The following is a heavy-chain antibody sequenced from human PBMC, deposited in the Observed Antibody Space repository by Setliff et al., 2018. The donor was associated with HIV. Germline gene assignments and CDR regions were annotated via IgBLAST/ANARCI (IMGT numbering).Heavy chain of an antibody. V-gene: IGHV3-7*01. CDR2: IKQDGSEK. D-gene: IGHD3-3*01. Sequence: PGGSLRLSCAASGFTFSNYWMSWVRQAPGKGLEWVANIKQDGSEKYYVDSVRGRFTISRDNSKNSLYLQMNSLRVEDTAVYYCARDYLYYNLYNGSPVYGMDVWGQGTTVTVSS. CDR3: ARDYLYYNLYNGSPVYGMDV. CDR1: GFTFSNYW. J-gene: IGHJ6*02.